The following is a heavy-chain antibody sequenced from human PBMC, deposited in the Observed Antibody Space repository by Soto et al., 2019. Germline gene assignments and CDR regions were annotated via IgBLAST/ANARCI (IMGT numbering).Heavy chain of an antibody. CDR3: ARQVTTRNYFDY. CDR2: INPNSGGT. Sequence: ASVKVSCKASGYTFTVYYMHWVRQAPGQGLEWMGWINPNSGGTNYAQKFQGRVTMTRDTSISAAYIELSRLRSDDTAVYYCARQVTTRNYFDYWGQGTLVTVPQ. V-gene: IGHV1-2*02. J-gene: IGHJ4*02. D-gene: IGHD3-22*01. CDR1: GYTFTVYY.